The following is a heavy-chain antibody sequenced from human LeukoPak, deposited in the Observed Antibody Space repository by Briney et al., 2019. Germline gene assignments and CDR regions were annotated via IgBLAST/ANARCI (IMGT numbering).Heavy chain of an antibody. CDR1: GYTFTGYY. J-gene: IGHJ4*02. CDR3: TREGRVGVPFDY. D-gene: IGHD2-15*01. Sequence: GASVKVSCKASGYTFTGYYMHWVRQAPGQGLEWMGWINPNSGGTNYAQKFQGRVTMTRGTSISTVYMELNSLKLDDTAVYYCTREGRVGVPFDYWGQGTLVTVSS. V-gene: IGHV1-2*02. CDR2: INPNSGGT.